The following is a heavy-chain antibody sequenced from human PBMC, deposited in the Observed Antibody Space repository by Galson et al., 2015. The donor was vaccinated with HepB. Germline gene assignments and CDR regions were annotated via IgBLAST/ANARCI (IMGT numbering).Heavy chain of an antibody. Sequence: SVKVSCKASGYTFTSYDINWVRQATGQGLEWMGWMNPNSGNTGYAQKFQGRVTMTRNTSISTAYMELSSLRSEDTAVYYCARLTPYYDFWSGYRNWFDPWGQGTLATVSS. J-gene: IGHJ5*02. CDR3: ARLTPYYDFWSGYRNWFDP. D-gene: IGHD3-3*01. CDR1: GYTFTSYD. CDR2: MNPNSGNT. V-gene: IGHV1-8*01.